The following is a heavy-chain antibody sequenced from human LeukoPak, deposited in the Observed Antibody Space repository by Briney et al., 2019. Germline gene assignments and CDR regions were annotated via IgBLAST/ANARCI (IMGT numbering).Heavy chain of an antibody. V-gene: IGHV1-69*13. CDR2: IIPIFGTA. D-gene: IGHD1-26*01. CDR1: GGTFSSYA. J-gene: IGHJ4*02. Sequence: SVKVSCKASGGTFSSYAISWVRQAPGQGPEWMGGIIPIFGTANYAQKFQGRVTITADESTSTAYMELSSLRSEDTAVYYCARGRHSGSYVPFDYWGQGTLVTVSS. CDR3: ARGRHSGSYVPFDY.